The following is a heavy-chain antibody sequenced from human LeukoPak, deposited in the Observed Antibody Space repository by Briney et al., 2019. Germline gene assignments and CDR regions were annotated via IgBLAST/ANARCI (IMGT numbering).Heavy chain of an antibody. D-gene: IGHD3-3*01. CDR3: ARAGFLEWQNYGMDV. V-gene: IGHV1-18*01. J-gene: IGHJ6*02. CDR1: AYTFTSYG. Sequence: ASVKVSCKASAYTFTSYGINWVRQAPGQGLEWMGWISAYNGNTNYAQKVQGRVTMTTDTSTSTAYMELRSLRSDDTAVYYCARAGFLEWQNYGMDVWGQGTTVTVSS. CDR2: ISAYNGNT.